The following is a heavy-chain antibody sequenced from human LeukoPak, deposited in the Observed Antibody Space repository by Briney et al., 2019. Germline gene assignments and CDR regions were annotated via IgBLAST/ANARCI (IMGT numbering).Heavy chain of an antibody. Sequence: GGSLRLSCAASGFTVSSNYMSWVRQAPGKGLEWVSVIYSGGSTYHADSVKGRFTISRHISQNTLYLQMNSLRAEDTAVYYCARVRLGSGWSLFDFWGQGTLVTVSS. J-gene: IGHJ4*02. D-gene: IGHD6-19*01. V-gene: IGHV3-53*04. CDR3: ARVRLGSGWSLFDF. CDR1: GFTVSSNY. CDR2: IYSGGST.